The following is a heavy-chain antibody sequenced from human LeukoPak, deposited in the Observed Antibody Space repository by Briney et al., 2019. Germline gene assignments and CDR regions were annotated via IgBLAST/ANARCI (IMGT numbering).Heavy chain of an antibody. CDR1: GFTFDDYA. CDR2: ISWNSGSI. J-gene: IGHJ3*02. CDR3: ARDIPRASEVAAIWSAFDI. V-gene: IGHV3-9*01. Sequence: PGGSLRLSCAASGFTFDDYAMHWVRHAPGKGLEWVSGISWNSGSIGYADSVKGRFTISRDNAKNSLYLQMNSLRAEDTAVYYCARDIPRASEVAAIWSAFDIWGQGTMVTVSS. D-gene: IGHD2-15*01.